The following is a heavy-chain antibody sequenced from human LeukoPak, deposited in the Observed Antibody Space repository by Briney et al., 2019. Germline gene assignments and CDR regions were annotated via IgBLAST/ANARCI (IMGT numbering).Heavy chain of an antibody. J-gene: IGHJ4*02. CDR3: ARDLHYSPDF. V-gene: IGHV3-74*01. CDR2: IKSDDST. D-gene: IGHD2-21*01. Sequence: GGSLRLSCAASGFXFSSYWMHWVRQAPGKGLVWVSRIKSDDSTTYADSVKGRFTISRDNAKNTLYLQMDSLRDEDTAVYYCARDLHYSPDFWGQGTLVTVSS. CDR1: GFXFSSYW.